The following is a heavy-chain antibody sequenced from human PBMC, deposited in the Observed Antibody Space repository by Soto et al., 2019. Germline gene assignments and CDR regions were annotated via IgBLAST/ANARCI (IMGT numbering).Heavy chain of an antibody. J-gene: IGHJ4*02. CDR2: IYSIGST. Sequence: NPSETLSLTCTVSGGSISSYYWSWIRQPPGKGLEWIGYIYSIGSTNYNPSLRSRVTMSIDTSQEQFSLKLSSVTATDTAVYYCAIHVYLPLAGTVFDSWGRGTLVTVSS. D-gene: IGHD6-19*01. CDR1: GGSISSYY. V-gene: IGHV4-4*08. CDR3: AIHVYLPLAGTVFDS.